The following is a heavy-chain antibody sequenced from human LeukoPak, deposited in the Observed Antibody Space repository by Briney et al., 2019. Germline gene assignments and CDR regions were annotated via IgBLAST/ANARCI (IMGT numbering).Heavy chain of an antibody. D-gene: IGHD6-13*01. Sequence: ASVKVSCKVSGYTLSELSIHWVRQGPGKGLEWMAGFVLEDGERIYAQKFRGRVRVTEDTSTDTAYMELSSLRSEDTAVYYCATLDLPPSTAAVASLGQGTLVTVSS. CDR1: GYTLSELS. CDR3: ATLDLPPSTAAVAS. J-gene: IGHJ5*01. V-gene: IGHV1-24*01. CDR2: FVLEDGER.